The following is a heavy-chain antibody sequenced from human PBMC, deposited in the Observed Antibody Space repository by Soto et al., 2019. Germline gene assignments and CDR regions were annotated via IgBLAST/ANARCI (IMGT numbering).Heavy chain of an antibody. D-gene: IGHD3-16*01. Sequence: QVQLVQSGDEVKKPGASVKVSCKASGYIFVNYGIAWVRQAPGQGLESMGWISPYTGNTHSATKVQGRLTMTTDTSTSTAYMDLGSLTSDDPAVYYCVMVDNYVTPTPQDVWGQGTTVTVSS. V-gene: IGHV1-18*01. CDR1: GYIFVNYG. CDR2: ISPYTGNT. CDR3: VMVDNYVTPTPQDV. J-gene: IGHJ6*02.